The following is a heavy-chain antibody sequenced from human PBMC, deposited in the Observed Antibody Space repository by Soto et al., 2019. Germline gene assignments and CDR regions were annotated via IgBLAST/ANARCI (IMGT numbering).Heavy chain of an antibody. CDR3: AKAMYPSGYYRNYYYGMDV. D-gene: IGHD3-3*01. J-gene: IGHJ6*02. CDR2: ISWNSGSI. Sequence: GGSLRLSCAASGFTFDDYAMHWVRQAPGKGLEWVSGISWNSGSIGYADSVKGRFTISRDNAKNSLYLQMNSLRAEDTALYYCAKAMYPSGYYRNYYYGMDVWGQGTTVTVSS. V-gene: IGHV3-9*01. CDR1: GFTFDDYA.